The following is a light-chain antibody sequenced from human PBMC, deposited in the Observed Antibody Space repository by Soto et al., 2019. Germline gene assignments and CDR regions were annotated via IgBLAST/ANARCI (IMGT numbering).Light chain of an antibody. CDR1: QTISSF. CDR2: AAS. CDR3: QQLKTYPRT. Sequence: DIQMTQSPSTLSGSVGDRVTITCRASQTISSFLAWYQQKAGKAPKLLIFAASTLQSGVPSRFSGSGSGTEFTLTISSLQPEDFATYYCQQLKTYPRTFGQGTKLEIK. J-gene: IGKJ2*01. V-gene: IGKV1-9*01.